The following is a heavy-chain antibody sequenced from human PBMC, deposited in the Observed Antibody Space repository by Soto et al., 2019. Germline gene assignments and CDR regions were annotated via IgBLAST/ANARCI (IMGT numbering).Heavy chain of an antibody. V-gene: IGHV1-18*01. Sequence: VQLVKSGAEVKKPGASVKVSCKASGYTFTIYGISWVRQAPGQGLEWMGWISAYNGNTNYAQKLQGRVTMTTDTSTSTADMELRSLRSDDTAVYYCAREGYCISTSCRHYDYYGMDVWGQGTTVTVSS. CDR1: GYTFTIYG. D-gene: IGHD2-2*01. CDR2: ISAYNGNT. CDR3: AREGYCISTSCRHYDYYGMDV. J-gene: IGHJ6*02.